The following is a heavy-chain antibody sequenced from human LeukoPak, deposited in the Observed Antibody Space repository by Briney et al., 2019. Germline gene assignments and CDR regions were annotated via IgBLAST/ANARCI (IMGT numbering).Heavy chain of an antibody. CDR3: ARGYDFWSGYFYYYYGMDV. V-gene: IGHV1-2*06. Sequence: ASVKVSCKASGYTFTDYYMHWVRQAPGQGLEWMGRINPNSGGSNYAQEFQGRVTMTRDTSISTAYMELNSLRSEDTAVYYCARGYDFWSGYFYYYYGMDVWGQGTTVTVSS. J-gene: IGHJ6*02. D-gene: IGHD3-3*01. CDR1: GYTFTDYY. CDR2: INPNSGGS.